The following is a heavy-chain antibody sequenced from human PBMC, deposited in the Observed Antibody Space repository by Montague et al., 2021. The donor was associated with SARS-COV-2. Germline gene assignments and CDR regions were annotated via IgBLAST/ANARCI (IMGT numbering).Heavy chain of an antibody. CDR1: GFTFSSYS. CDR3: ARDFGYYYGSGSYPTFDY. Sequence: SLRLSCAASGFTFSSYSMNWVRQAPGKGLEWVSSISSSSSYIYYADSVKGRFTISRDNAKNSLYLQMNCLRAEDTAVYYCARDFGYYYGSGSYPTFDYWGQGTLVTVSS. V-gene: IGHV3-21*01. D-gene: IGHD3-10*01. J-gene: IGHJ4*02. CDR2: ISSSSSYI.